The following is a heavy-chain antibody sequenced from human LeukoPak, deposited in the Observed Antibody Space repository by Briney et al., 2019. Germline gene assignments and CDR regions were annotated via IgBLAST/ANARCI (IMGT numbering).Heavy chain of an antibody. J-gene: IGHJ5*02. CDR2: ISGSGGST. V-gene: IGHV3-23*01. CDR1: GFTFSSYW. Sequence: PGGSLRLSCAASGFTFSSYWMSWVRQAPGKGLEWVSAISGSGGSTYYADSVKGRFTISRDNSKNTLYLQMNSLRAEDTAVYYCAKVVVVVAARNWFDPWGQGTLVTVSS. D-gene: IGHD2-15*01. CDR3: AKVVVVVAARNWFDP.